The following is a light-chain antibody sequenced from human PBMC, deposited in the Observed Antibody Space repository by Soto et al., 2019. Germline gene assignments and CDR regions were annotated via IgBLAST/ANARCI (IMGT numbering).Light chain of an antibody. CDR3: QQYNTYPLT. V-gene: IGKV1-5*03. Sequence: DIQMTQSPSTLSASVGDRVTITCRASQSNSTWLAWYQQKPGKAPKLLIYKASSLEGGVPSRFSGSGSGTEFNITISSLQPDDFATYYCQQYNTYPLTFGGGTTVEIK. J-gene: IGKJ4*01. CDR2: KAS. CDR1: QSNSTW.